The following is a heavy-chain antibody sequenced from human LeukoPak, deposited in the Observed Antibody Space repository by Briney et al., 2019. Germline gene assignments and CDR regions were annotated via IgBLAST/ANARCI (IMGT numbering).Heavy chain of an antibody. D-gene: IGHD4-11*01. V-gene: IGHV4-34*01. CDR3: ARVWGYSNYPPVLDY. Sequence: PSETLSLICAVYGGSFSGYYWSWIRQPPGKGLEWIGEINHSGSTKYNPSLKSRVTISVDTSKNQFSLKLSSVTAADTAVYYCARVWGYSNYPPVLDYWGQGTLVTVSS. CDR2: INHSGST. CDR1: GGSFSGYY. J-gene: IGHJ4*02.